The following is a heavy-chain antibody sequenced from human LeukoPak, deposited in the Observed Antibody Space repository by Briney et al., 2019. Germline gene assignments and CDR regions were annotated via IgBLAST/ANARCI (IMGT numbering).Heavy chain of an antibody. CDR2: IYYSGST. D-gene: IGHD2-2*03. CDR1: GGSISSSYYY. V-gene: IGHV4-39*07. CDR3: ARAVGYCSSTSCANWFDP. Sequence: SETLSLTCTVSGGSISSSYYYWGWIRQPPGKGLEWIGSIYYSGSTYYNPSLKSRVTISVDTSKNQFSLKLSSVTAADTAVYYCARAVGYCSSTSCANWFDPWGQGTLVTVSS. J-gene: IGHJ5*02.